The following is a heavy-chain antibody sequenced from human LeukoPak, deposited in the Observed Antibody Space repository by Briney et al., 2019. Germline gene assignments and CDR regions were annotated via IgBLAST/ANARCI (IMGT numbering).Heavy chain of an antibody. CDR1: GYTFTGYY. CDR2: IIPILGIA. V-gene: IGHV1-69*04. D-gene: IGHD1-26*01. J-gene: IGHJ4*02. Sequence: SVKVSCKASGYTFTGYYMHWVRQAPGQGLEWMGRIIPILGIANYAQKFQGRVTITADKSTSTAYMELSSLRSEDTAVYYCARVEGGGAFDYWGQGTLVTGSS. CDR3: ARVEGGGAFDY.